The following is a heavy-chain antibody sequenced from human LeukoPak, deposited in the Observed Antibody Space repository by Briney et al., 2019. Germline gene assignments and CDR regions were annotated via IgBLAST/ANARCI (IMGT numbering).Heavy chain of an antibody. Sequence: GGSLRLSCAGSGFTFRSYAMSWVRQSPVKGLEWVSAISDGGDGTYYADSVKARFTISRDNSKNTVYLEMSSLRAEDTAVYYCVREVSAWPKNWFDPWGQGTLVTVSS. J-gene: IGHJ5*02. D-gene: IGHD3-3*01. V-gene: IGHV3-23*01. CDR3: VREVSAWPKNWFDP. CDR1: GFTFRSYA. CDR2: ISDGGDGT.